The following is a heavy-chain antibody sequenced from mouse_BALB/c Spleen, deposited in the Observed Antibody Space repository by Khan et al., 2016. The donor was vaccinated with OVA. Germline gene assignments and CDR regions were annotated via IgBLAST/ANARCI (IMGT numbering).Heavy chain of an antibody. CDR2: TNPTNGRT. CDR1: CYTFTSYW. J-gene: IGHJ2*01. D-gene: IGHD1-1*01. CDR3: ARIKKIVAACFDY. Sequence: QVQLKQAGAELVKAGASVKMSCKASCYTFTSYWMHWVKQRLGQGLEWFAETNPTNGRTYYNEKFTSKATLTVDKSSSTAYMLLSGPAFEDSAVYYCARIKKIVAACFDYWGQGTTLTVSS. V-gene: IGHV1S81*02.